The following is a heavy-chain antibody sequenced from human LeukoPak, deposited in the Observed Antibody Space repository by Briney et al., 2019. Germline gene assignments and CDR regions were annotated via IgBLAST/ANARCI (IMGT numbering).Heavy chain of an antibody. J-gene: IGHJ3*02. V-gene: IGHV3-30*02. CDR3: ARVAPLIVVVPAARADAFDI. CDR2: VGNVGGKK. CDR1: GFTFSTYG. Sequence: GGSLRLSCAASGFTFSTYGMHWVGKAPAKGLEWVAFVGNVGGKKYYTNSVKGRFTISRDNSKNTLYLQMNSLRAEDTAVYYCARVAPLIVVVPAARADAFDIWGQGTMVTVSS. D-gene: IGHD2-2*01.